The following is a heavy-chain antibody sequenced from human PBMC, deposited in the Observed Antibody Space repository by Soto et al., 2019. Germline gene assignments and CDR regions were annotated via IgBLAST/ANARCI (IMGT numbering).Heavy chain of an antibody. CDR1: GGSFSGYY. CDR3: ARDPYSSGCYSHYYGMDV. V-gene: IGHV4-34*01. Sequence: SETLSLTCAVYGGSFSGYYWSWIRQPPGKGLEWIGEINHSGSTNYNPSLKSRVTISVDTSKNQFSLKLSSVTAADTAVYYCARDPYSSGCYSHYYGMDVWGQGTTVTVSS. CDR2: INHSGST. D-gene: IGHD6-19*01. J-gene: IGHJ6*02.